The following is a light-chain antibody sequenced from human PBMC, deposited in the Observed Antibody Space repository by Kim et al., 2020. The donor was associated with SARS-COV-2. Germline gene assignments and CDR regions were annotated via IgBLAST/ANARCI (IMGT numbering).Light chain of an antibody. Sequence: ANIKCRSSQNVLYSANNKNYLAWYQQKPGQPPKLLIYWASTRESGVPDLISGSGSGTDFTLTISSLQAEDVAVYYCQQYYSTPPTFGPGTKVDIK. CDR3: QQYYSTPPT. CDR1: QNVLYSANNKNY. J-gene: IGKJ3*01. V-gene: IGKV4-1*01. CDR2: WAS.